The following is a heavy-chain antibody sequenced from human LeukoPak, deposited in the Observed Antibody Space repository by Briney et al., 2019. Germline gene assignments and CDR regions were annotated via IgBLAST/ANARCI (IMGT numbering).Heavy chain of an antibody. CDR1: GYNFNSYW. CDR2: IYPGDSDT. J-gene: IGHJ3*01. V-gene: IGHV5-51*01. CDR3: ARRGTTVLRDAFAV. Sequence: GESLKISCKGSGYNFNSYWIGWVRQMPGKGLEWMGIIYPGDSDTRYGPSFQGQVTISVDKSISTAYLQWSSLKASDTAMYFCARRGTTVLRDAFAVWGQGTMVTVSS. D-gene: IGHD1-1*01.